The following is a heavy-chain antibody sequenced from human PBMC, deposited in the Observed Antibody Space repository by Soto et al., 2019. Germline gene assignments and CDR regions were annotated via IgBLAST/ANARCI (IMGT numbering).Heavy chain of an antibody. CDR3: ARGCYDFWSGYYCYYYYYGMDV. D-gene: IGHD3-3*01. J-gene: IGHJ6*02. V-gene: IGHV4-34*01. CDR1: GGSFSGYC. Sequence: SETLSLTCAVYGGSFSGYCWSWIRQPPGKGLEWIGEINHSGSTNYNPSLKSRVTISVDTSKNRFSLKLSSVTAADTAVYYCARGCYDFWSGYYCYYYYYGMDVWGQGTTVTVSS. CDR2: INHSGST.